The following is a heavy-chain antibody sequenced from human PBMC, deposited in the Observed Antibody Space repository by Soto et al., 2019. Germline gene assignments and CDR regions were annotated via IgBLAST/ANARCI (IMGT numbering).Heavy chain of an antibody. CDR3: AKLIRFLEWPDY. CDR2: ISGSGGST. CDR1: GFAFSSYA. J-gene: IGHJ4*02. D-gene: IGHD3-3*01. Sequence: LRLSCAASGFAFSSYAMSWVRQAPGKGLEWVSGISGSGGSTYQADSVKGRFTISRDNSKNTLYLQMNSLRADDTAVYYCAKLIRFLEWPDYWGQGTLVTVSS. V-gene: IGHV3-23*01.